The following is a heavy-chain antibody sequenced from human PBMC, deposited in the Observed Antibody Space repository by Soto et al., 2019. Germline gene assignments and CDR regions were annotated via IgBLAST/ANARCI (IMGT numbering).Heavy chain of an antibody. CDR3: ARDRYYYDSSGPMDV. Sequence: GGSLRLSCAASGFTFSSYAMHWVRQAPGKGLEWVAVISYDGSNKYYADSVKGRFTISRDNSKNTLYLQMNSLRAEDTAVYYCARDRYYYDSSGPMDVWGQGTTVTVSS. CDR2: ISYDGSNK. D-gene: IGHD3-22*01. CDR1: GFTFSSYA. J-gene: IGHJ6*02. V-gene: IGHV3-30-3*01.